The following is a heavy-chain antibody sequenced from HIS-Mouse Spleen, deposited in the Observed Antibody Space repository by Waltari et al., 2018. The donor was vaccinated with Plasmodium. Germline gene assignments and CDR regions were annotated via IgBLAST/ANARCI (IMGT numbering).Heavy chain of an antibody. CDR1: GFTSSRHS. D-gene: IGHD6-13*01. CDR2: ISSSSSYI. J-gene: IGHJ4*02. CDR3: ARDRSAAALLGY. Sequence: VQLVESGGGLVKPGGSLRLSCAASGFTSSRHSMNWVRQAPGKGLELVSSISSSSSYIYYADSVKGRFTISRDNAKNSLYLQMNSLRAEDTAVYYCARDRSAAALLGYWGQGTLVTVSS. V-gene: IGHV3-21*01.